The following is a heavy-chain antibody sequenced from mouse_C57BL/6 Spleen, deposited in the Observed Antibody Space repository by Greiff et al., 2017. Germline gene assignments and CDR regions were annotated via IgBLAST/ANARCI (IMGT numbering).Heavy chain of an antibody. CDR1: GYSITSGYY. V-gene: IGHV3-6*01. CDR3: AILNYYDYFFDY. Sequence: EESGPGLVKPSQSLSLTCSVTGYSITSGYYWNWIRQFPGNQLEWMGYISYDGSNNYNPSLQNLISITRDTSKNQFFLKWNSVTTEDTSTYYSAILNYYDYFFDYWGQGTTLTVSS. J-gene: IGHJ2*01. D-gene: IGHD2-4*01. CDR2: ISYDGSN.